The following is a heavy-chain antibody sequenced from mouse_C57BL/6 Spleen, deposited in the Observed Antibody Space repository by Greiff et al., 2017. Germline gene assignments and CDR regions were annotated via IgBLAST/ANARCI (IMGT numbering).Heavy chain of an antibody. Sequence: QVQLQQPGAELVMPGASVKLSCKASGYTFTSYWMHWVKQRPGQGLEWIGEIDPSDSYTNYNQKFKGKSTLTVDKSSSTAYMQLSSLTSEDSAVXYCARKGLPGYFDVWGTGTTVTVSS. CDR1: GYTFTSYW. V-gene: IGHV1-69*01. CDR2: IDPSDSYT. J-gene: IGHJ1*03. CDR3: ARKGLPGYFDV. D-gene: IGHD2-10*01.